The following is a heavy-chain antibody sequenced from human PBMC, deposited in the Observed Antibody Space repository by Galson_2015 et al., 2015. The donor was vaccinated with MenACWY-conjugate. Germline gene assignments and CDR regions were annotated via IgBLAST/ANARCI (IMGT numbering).Heavy chain of an antibody. Sequence: SLRLSCAASGFTFSTFGMSWVRQAPGKGLEWVSAISTSGSRTYYADSVKGRFTISRDYSENTLYLQMNSLRAEDTAVYYCAKASFGVTIGEVFAFDSWGQGTMITVSS. CDR3: AKASFGVTIGEVFAFDS. CDR2: ISTSGSRT. V-gene: IGHV3-23*01. J-gene: IGHJ3*01. CDR1: GFTFSTFG. D-gene: IGHD3-3*01.